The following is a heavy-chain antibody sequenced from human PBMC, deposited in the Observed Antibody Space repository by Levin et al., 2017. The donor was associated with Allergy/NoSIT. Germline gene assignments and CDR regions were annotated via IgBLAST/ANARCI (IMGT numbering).Heavy chain of an antibody. CDR3: ARDMYTTGWAYYYAMDV. D-gene: IGHD5/OR15-5a*01. CDR1: GFTFSSYS. V-gene: IGHV3-48*02. CDR2: IDSATTAI. Sequence: GESLKISCVASGFTFSSYSMNWVRQAPGKGLEWVSYIDSATTAIYYADSVKGRFTISRDNAQNSLYLQMNSLRDEDMAVYYCARDMYTTGWAYYYAMDVWGQGTSVTVSS. J-gene: IGHJ6*02.